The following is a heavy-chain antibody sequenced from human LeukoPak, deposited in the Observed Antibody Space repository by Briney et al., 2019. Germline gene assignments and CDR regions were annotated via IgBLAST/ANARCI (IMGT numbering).Heavy chain of an antibody. Sequence: ASVKVSCKASGYTFSNYYIHWVRQAPGQGLEWMGIIGGSTNYAQKFQGKVTMTRDTSISTAYMELSRLRSDDTAVYYCARVGYCSGGSCYDNVYYYYYYMDVWGKGTTVTVSS. V-gene: IGHV1-46*01. CDR2: IGGST. J-gene: IGHJ6*03. CDR1: GYTFSNYY. D-gene: IGHD2-15*01. CDR3: ARVGYCSGGSCYDNVYYYYYYMDV.